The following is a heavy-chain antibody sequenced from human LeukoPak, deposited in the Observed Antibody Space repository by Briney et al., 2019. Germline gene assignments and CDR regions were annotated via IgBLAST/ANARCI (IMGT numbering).Heavy chain of an antibody. CDR1: GFTFSSSA. V-gene: IGHV3-30*18. CDR2: ISYDGTNN. J-gene: IGHJ5*02. CDR3: AKGSYTPGWYHYPDL. Sequence: PGNSLRLSCVASGFTFSSSAFHWVRQAPGKGLDWVALISYDGTNNYYAHSVKGRFTISRDNNRGTLYLQMDSLRIDDTAVYYCAKGSYTPGWYHYPDLWGQGALVTVSS. D-gene: IGHD6-19*01.